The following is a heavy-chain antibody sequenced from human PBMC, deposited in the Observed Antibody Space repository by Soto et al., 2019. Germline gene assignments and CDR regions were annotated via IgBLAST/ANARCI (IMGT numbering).Heavy chain of an antibody. D-gene: IGHD6-13*01. Sequence: EVQLVESGGGLVQPGGSPRLSCAASGLTFSSYWMHWVRQAPGKGLVWVSSINSDGTITRFADSVKGRFTISRDNAKNTLYLQMNSLRAEDTAVYYCARDSNNWYSSYFDYWGQGTLVTVSS. CDR2: INSDGTIT. CDR1: GLTFSSYW. V-gene: IGHV3-74*01. J-gene: IGHJ4*02. CDR3: ARDSNNWYSSYFDY.